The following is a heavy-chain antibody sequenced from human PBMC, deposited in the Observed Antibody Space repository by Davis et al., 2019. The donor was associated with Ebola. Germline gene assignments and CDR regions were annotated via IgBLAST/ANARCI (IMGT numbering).Heavy chain of an antibody. J-gene: IGHJ6*02. CDR1: GYTFTSYA. D-gene: IGHD3-10*01. CDR3: ARDRVWGRYGGYYYYYGMDV. V-gene: IGHV1-3*01. CDR2: INAGNGNT. Sequence: AASVKVSCKASGYTFTSYAMHWVRQAPGQRLEWMGWINAGNGNTKYSQKFQGRVTITRDTSASTAYMELSSLRSEDTAVYYCARDRVWGRYGGYYYYYGMDVWGQGTTVTVSS.